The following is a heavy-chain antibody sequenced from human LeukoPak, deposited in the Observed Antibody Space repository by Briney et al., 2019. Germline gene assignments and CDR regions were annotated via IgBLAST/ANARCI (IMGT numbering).Heavy chain of an antibody. CDR2: IIPIFGTA. J-gene: IGHJ4*02. D-gene: IGHD5-18*01. Sequence: SVKVSCKASGGTVRNYAINWVRQAPGQGLEWMGGIIPIFGTANYAQKFQGRVTITADESTSTAYMELSSLRSEDTAVYYCARTEIRGKQLWFYYWGQGTLVTVSS. CDR3: ARTEIRGKQLWFYY. V-gene: IGHV1-69*01. CDR1: GGTVRNYA.